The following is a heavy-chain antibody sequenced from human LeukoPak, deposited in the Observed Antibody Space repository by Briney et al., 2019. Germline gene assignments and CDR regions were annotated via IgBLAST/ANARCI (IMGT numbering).Heavy chain of an antibody. V-gene: IGHV4-59*08. CDR1: GDSVSTYH. CDR3: ASAGY. J-gene: IGHJ4*02. Sequence: PSETLSLTCTVYGDSVSTYHWNWIRQPPGKGLEWIGNIHYSGSINFNASLKSRVTISRDPSKKQFSLNLRSVTAADTAVYYCASAGYWGQGILVTVSS. CDR2: IHYSGSI.